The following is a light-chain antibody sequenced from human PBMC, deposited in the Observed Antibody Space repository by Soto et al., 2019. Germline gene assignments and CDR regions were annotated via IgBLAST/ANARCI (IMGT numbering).Light chain of an antibody. J-gene: IGKJ5*01. V-gene: IGKV3-20*01. CDR1: QSVSSTY. CDR2: GAS. CDR3: QQYAGSPWT. Sequence: EIVLTQSPGTLSLSPGERATLSCRASQSVSSTYLGWYQQKPGQAPRLLIYGASSRATGIPDRFSGSGSGTDFTLTISRLEPEDFAVYYCQQYAGSPWTF.